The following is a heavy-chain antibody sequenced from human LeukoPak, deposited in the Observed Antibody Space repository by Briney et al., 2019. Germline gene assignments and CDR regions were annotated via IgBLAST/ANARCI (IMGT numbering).Heavy chain of an antibody. CDR1: GFTFSSYR. J-gene: IGHJ4*02. CDR2: LNDRGDNT. V-gene: IGHV3-23*01. CDR3: ASRQGLGWHYVN. D-gene: IGHD3-10*02. Sequence: GGSQSLSCVGSGFTFSSYRMDWVRQVPGKGLEWVSGLNDRGDNTYYADSVKGRFTISRDNSKNTLYLQMKSLRAEDTAVYYCASRQGLGWHYVNWGQGTLVTVSS.